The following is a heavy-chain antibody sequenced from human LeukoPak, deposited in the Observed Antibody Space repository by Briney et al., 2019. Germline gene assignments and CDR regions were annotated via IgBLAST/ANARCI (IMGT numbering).Heavy chain of an antibody. Sequence: GGSLRLSCAASGFTFSSYAMSWVRQAPGKGREWVSAISGSGGSTYYADSVTGRFTISRDNSKNTPYLQMNSLRAEDTAVYYCAKDHGRDYYGSGRYGYWGQGTLVTVSS. CDR1: GFTFSSYA. J-gene: IGHJ4*02. V-gene: IGHV3-23*01. CDR2: ISGSGGST. CDR3: AKDHGRDYYGSGRYGY. D-gene: IGHD3-10*01.